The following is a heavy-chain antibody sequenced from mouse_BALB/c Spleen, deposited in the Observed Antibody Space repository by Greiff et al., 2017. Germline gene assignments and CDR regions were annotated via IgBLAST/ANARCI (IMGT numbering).Heavy chain of an antibody. CDR2: INPGSGGT. CDR3: ARSAARATFAY. D-gene: IGHD3-1*01. Sequence: VQLQQSGAELVRPGTSVKVSCKASGYAFTNYLIEWVKQRPGQGLEWIGVINPGSGGTNYNEKFKGKATLTADKSSSTAYMQLSSLTSDDSAVYFCARSAARATFAYWGQGTLVTVSA. V-gene: IGHV1-54*01. J-gene: IGHJ3*01. CDR1: GYAFTNYL.